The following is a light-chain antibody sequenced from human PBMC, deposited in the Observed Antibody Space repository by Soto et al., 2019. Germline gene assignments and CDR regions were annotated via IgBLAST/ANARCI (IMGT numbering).Light chain of an antibody. CDR1: QGISRF. CDR3: HQRAHWPLS. J-gene: IGKJ4*01. CDR2: DAS. V-gene: IGKV3-11*01. Sequence: EMVLTQSPATLSLSPGDRATLSCRASQGISRFLAWYQQKPGQVPRLLIYDASSRAVGVPSRFSGSGSGTDFTLTISGLEPEDFAMYYCHQRAHWPLSFGGGTKIEIK.